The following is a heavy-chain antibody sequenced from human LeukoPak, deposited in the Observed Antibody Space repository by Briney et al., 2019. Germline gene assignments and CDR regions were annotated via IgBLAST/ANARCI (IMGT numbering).Heavy chain of an antibody. V-gene: IGHV4-34*01. CDR3: ARYRTSGSYFFDN. J-gene: IGHJ4*02. D-gene: IGHD1-26*01. Sequence: SETLSLTCAVYGGSFSGYYWSWIRQPSGKGLEWIGEINHSGSTNYNPSLKSRVTISVDTSKNQFSLKMTSVTAADTAVYYCARYRTSGSYFFDNWGQGTLVTVSS. CDR2: INHSGST. CDR1: GGSFSGYY.